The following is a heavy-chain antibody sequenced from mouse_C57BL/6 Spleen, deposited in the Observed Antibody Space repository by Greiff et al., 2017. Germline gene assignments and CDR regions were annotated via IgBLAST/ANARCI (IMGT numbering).Heavy chain of an antibody. V-gene: IGHV1-19*01. J-gene: IGHJ3*01. CDR3: ARGGDWFAY. CDR2: INPYNGGT. CDR1: GYTFTDYY. Sequence: VQLQQSGPVLVKPGASVKMSCKASGYTFTDYYMNWVKQSHGKSLEWIGVINPYNGGTSYNQKFKGKATLTVDKSSSTAYMELNSLTSEDSAVYYWARGGDWFAYWGQGTLVTVSA. D-gene: IGHD1-1*02.